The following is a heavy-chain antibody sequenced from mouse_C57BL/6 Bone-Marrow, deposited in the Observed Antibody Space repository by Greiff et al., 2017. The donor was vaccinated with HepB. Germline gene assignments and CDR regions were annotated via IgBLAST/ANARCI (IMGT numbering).Heavy chain of an antibody. V-gene: IGHV1-4*01. CDR2: INPSSGYT. J-gene: IGHJ3*01. CDR1: GYTFTSYT. D-gene: IGHD2-5*01. CDR3: ARGDYSNYLAWFAY. Sequence: VKLVESGAELARPGASVKMSCKASGYTFTSYTMHWVKQRPGQGLEWIGYINPSSGYTKYNQKFKDKATLTADKSSSTAYMQLSSLTSEDSAVYYCARGDYSNYLAWFAYWGQGTLVTVSA.